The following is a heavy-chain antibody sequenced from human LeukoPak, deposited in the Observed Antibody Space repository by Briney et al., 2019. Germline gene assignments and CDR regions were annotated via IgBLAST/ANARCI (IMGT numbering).Heavy chain of an antibody. CDR1: GGSFSGYY. V-gene: IGHV4-59*01. J-gene: IGHJ4*02. Sequence: SETLSLTCAVYGGSFSGYYWSWIRQPPGKGLEWIGYIYYSGSTNYNPSLKSRVTISVDTSKNQFSLKLSSVTAADTAVYYCARVGGGYDYDYWGQGTLVTVSS. D-gene: IGHD5-12*01. CDR2: IYYSGST. CDR3: ARVGGGYDYDY.